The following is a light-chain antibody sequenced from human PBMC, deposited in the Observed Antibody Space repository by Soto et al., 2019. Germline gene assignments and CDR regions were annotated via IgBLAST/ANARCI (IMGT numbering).Light chain of an antibody. Sequence: EILMTQSSATLSVSPGEITTLSFKASQSARSSLGWYQQKPGQPPRLLIHDVSIRATGIPARFNGSGSGTEFTLTISSLQSEDFAVYYCQQYNNWPPTFGQGTRLEI. V-gene: IGKV3-15*01. CDR2: DVS. J-gene: IGKJ5*01. CDR3: QQYNNWPPT. CDR1: QSARSS.